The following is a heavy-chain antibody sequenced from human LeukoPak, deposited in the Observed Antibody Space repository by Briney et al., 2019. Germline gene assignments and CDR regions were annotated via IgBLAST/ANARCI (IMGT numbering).Heavy chain of an antibody. CDR2: INHSGST. CDR3: ARGQVKQQLLPRTGSRDYYYYMDV. D-gene: IGHD6-13*01. CDR1: GGSFSGYY. Sequence: SETLSLTCAVYGGSFSGYYRSWIRQPPGKGLEWIGEINHSGSTNYNPSLKSRVTISVDTSKNQFSLKLSSVTAAGTAVYYCARGQVKQQLLPRTGSRDYYYYMDVWGKGTTVTVSS. V-gene: IGHV4-34*01. J-gene: IGHJ6*03.